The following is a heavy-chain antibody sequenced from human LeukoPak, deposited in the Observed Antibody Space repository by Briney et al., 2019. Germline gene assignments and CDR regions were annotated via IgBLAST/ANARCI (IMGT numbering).Heavy chain of an antibody. V-gene: IGHV3-30*02. Sequence: GGFLSLSCVASGFTFSSYGMHWVRQAPGKGLEWVEFIRYDGSNKYYADSVKGRFTISRDNSKNTLYLQMNSLRAEDTAVYYCAKDEGVVPAAHFDYWGQGTLVTVSS. CDR2: IRYDGSNK. CDR1: GFTFSSYG. CDR3: AKDEGVVPAAHFDY. J-gene: IGHJ4*02. D-gene: IGHD2-2*01.